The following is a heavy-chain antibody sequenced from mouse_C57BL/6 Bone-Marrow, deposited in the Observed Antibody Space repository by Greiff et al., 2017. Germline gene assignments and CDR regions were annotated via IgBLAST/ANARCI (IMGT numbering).Heavy chain of an antibody. CDR3: AGGYSNYFAWFAY. Sequence: EVMLVESGGGLVKPGGSLKLSCAASGFTFSDYGMHWVRQAPEKGLEWVAYISSGSSTLYYAATVKGRFNISRDNAKHTLFLQMASLRSEDTAMYYCAGGYSNYFAWFAYWGQGTLVTVSA. CDR2: ISSGSSTL. CDR1: GFTFSDYG. D-gene: IGHD2-5*01. J-gene: IGHJ3*01. V-gene: IGHV5-17*01.